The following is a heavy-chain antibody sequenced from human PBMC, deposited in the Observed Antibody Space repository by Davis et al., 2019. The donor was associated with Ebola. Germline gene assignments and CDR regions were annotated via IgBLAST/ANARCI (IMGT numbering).Heavy chain of an antibody. J-gene: IGHJ4*02. V-gene: IGHV1-69*13. CDR3: ARGGHGY. CDR1: GYTFTGYY. CDR2: IIPIFGTA. Sequence: AASVKVSCKASGYTFTGYYMHWVRQAPGQGLAWMGGIIPIFGTANYAQKFKGRVTITADESTSTAYMELSSLRSEDTAVYYCARGGHGYWGQGTLVTVSS.